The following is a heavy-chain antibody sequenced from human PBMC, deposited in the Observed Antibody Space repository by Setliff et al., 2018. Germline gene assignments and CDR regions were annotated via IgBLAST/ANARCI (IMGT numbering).Heavy chain of an antibody. CDR1: GFTFSSYA. Sequence: GSLRLSCAASGFTFSSYAMHWVRQAPGKGLEWVAVISYDGSNKYYADSVKGRFTISRDNSKNTLYLQMNSLRAEDTAVYYCARGGSDYDILTGYLFGYWGQGTLVTVSS. J-gene: IGHJ4*02. CDR2: ISYDGSNK. V-gene: IGHV3-30-3*01. CDR3: ARGGSDYDILTGYLFGY. D-gene: IGHD3-9*01.